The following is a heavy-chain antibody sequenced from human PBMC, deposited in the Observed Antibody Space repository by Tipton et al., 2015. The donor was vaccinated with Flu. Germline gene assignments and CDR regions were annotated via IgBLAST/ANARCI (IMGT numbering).Heavy chain of an antibody. CDR3: ASLWYGEWPRDY. Sequence: SLRLSCVVSGDSISSNNWWSWVRQPPGKGLEWVGEIFHTGTTYYSPSLQSRTTISLDKLNNEVSLRLRFVTAADTAVYYCASLWYGEWPRDYWGPGILVTVSS. CDR1: GDSISSNNW. CDR2: IFHTGTT. D-gene: IGHD3-10*01. V-gene: IGHV4-4*02. J-gene: IGHJ4*02.